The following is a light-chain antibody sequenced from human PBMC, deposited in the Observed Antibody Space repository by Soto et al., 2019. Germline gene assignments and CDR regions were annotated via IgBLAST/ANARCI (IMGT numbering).Light chain of an antibody. Sequence: PGERVTLSCRAIQSISSSYLTWYQRKPGQAPRLLIYGASTRATSIPARFSGSGSGTDFTLTISSLQSEDFAVYYCQQYNNWPPVTFGGGTKVDIK. V-gene: IGKV3D-15*01. CDR3: QQYNNWPPVT. CDR1: QSISSSY. CDR2: GAS. J-gene: IGKJ4*01.